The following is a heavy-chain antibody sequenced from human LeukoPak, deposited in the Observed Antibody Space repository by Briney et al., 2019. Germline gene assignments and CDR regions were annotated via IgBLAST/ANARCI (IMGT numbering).Heavy chain of an antibody. CDR2: ISAYNGNT. CDR1: GYTFTSYG. J-gene: IGHJ4*02. V-gene: IGHV1-18*01. D-gene: IGHD5-18*01. CDR3: ARDRGYGYGPTRFDY. Sequence: GASVKVSCKASGYTFTSYGISWVRQAPGQGLEWMGWISAYNGNTNYAQKLQGRVTMTTDTSTSTAYMELRSLRSDDTAVYYCARDRGYGYGPTRFDYWGQGTLVTVSS.